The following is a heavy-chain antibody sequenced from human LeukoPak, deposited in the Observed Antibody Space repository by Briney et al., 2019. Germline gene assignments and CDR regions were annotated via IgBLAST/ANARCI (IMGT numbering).Heavy chain of an antibody. CDR1: GFTISSNY. CDR2: IYSGGGT. Sequence: GESLRLSCAASGFTISSNYMSWVRQAQGKGLEWVSVIYSGGGTYYADSVKGRFTISRDNSKNTVSLQMNSLRAEDTAVYYCARASFWFDYSGYYFDYWGQGTLVTVSS. CDR3: ARASFWFDYSGYYFDY. J-gene: IGHJ4*02. V-gene: IGHV3-66*01. D-gene: IGHD2-15*01.